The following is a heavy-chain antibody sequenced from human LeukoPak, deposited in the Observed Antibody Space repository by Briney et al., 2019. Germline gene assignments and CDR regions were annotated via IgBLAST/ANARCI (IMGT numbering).Heavy chain of an antibody. D-gene: IGHD6-13*01. V-gene: IGHV3-7*01. Sequence: GGSLRLSCAASGFTFSSYWMSWVRQAPGKGLEWVANINQDGSEKYYVDSVKGRFTLSRDNAKNSLYLQMSSLRAEDTAVYYCARIFGYSSIYYFEYWGQGTLVTVSS. CDR3: ARIFGYSSIYYFEY. CDR1: GFTFSSYW. CDR2: INQDGSEK. J-gene: IGHJ4*02.